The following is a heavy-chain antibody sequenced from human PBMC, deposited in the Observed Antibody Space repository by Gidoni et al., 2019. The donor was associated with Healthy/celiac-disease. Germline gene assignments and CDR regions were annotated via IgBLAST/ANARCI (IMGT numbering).Heavy chain of an antibody. D-gene: IGHD3-22*01. V-gene: IGHV4-34*01. Sequence: QVQLQQWGAGLLKPSETLSLTCAVYGGSFSGYYWSWIRQPPGKGLEWIGEINHSGSTNYNPSLKSRVTISVDTSKNQFSLKLSSVTAADTAVYYCASGSSGYYYKYFDYWGQGTLVTVSS. CDR1: GGSFSGYY. CDR3: ASGSSGYYYKYFDY. CDR2: INHSGST. J-gene: IGHJ4*02.